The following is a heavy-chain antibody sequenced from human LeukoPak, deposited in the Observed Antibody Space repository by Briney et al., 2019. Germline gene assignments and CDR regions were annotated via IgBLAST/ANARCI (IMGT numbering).Heavy chain of an antibody. J-gene: IGHJ4*02. Sequence: ASVKVSCKASGYTFTDYYMHWVRQAPGQGFEWMGWINPNDGDTNCAQKFQGRVTMTRDTSISTAHMEVSRLRSDDTAVYYCARANFLYCSSSTCLFDYWGQGTLVTVSS. CDR2: INPNDGDT. CDR3: ARANFLYCSSSTCLFDY. D-gene: IGHD2-2*01. V-gene: IGHV1-2*02. CDR1: GYTFTDYY.